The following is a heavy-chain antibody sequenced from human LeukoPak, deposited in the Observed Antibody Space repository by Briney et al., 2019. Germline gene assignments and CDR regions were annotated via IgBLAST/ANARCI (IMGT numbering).Heavy chain of an antibody. V-gene: IGHV4-39*01. CDR1: AGSFISSSHH. CDR3: ARHYGP. J-gene: IGHJ5*02. Sequence: SETLSLTCTVSAGSFISSSHHWGWIRQSPGKGLEWNGTVYYGRTTYYNPSLKSRVTISVDTSKNQFSLKLTSVTAADTAVYYCARHYGPWGQGTLVTVSS. D-gene: IGHD4-17*01. CDR2: VYYGRTT.